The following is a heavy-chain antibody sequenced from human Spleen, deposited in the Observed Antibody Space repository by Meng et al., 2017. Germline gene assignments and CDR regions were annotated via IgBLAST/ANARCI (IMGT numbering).Heavy chain of an antibody. CDR2: IYHSGST. D-gene: IGHD2-2*01. V-gene: IGHV4-38-2*02. Sequence: SETLSLTCTVSGYSISSGYYWGWIRQPPGKGLEWIGSIYHSGSTYYNPSLKSRVTISVDTSKNQFSPKLSSVTAADTAVYYCAREGSRYCSSTSCYYGADYWGQGTLVTVSS. CDR1: GYSISSGYY. J-gene: IGHJ4*02. CDR3: AREGSRYCSSTSCYYGADY.